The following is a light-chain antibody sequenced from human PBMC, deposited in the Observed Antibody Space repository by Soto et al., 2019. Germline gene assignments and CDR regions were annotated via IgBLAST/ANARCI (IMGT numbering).Light chain of an antibody. CDR1: QSIRTY. Sequence: DIQVTQSPSSLSASVGDRVTITCRASQSIRTYLNWYQERPGKPPKLLIHNASTLQSGVPSRFSGSGSGTDFTLTISRLEPEDFAVYYCQQYGTSPPLYTFGQGTKLEI. CDR2: NAS. CDR3: QQYGTSPPLYT. J-gene: IGKJ2*01. V-gene: IGKV1-39*01.